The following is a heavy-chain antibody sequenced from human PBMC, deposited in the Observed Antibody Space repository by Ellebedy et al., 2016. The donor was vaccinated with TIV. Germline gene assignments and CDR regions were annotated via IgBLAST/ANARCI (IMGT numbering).Heavy chain of an antibody. J-gene: IGHJ4*02. CDR2: ISLNSGKI. Sequence: GGSLRLXXAASGFIFDDYAMHWVRQGPGKGLEWVSGISLNSGKIGYSDSVKGRFTISRDNAKNTLYLQMNSLRGEDTGVYYCARDCSSGCFWGRGTLVTVSS. V-gene: IGHV3-9*01. CDR1: GFIFDDYA. D-gene: IGHD6-19*01. CDR3: ARDCSSGCF.